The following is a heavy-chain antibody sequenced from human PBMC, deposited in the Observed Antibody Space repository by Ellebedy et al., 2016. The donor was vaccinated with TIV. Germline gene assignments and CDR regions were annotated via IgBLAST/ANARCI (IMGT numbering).Heavy chain of an antibody. CDR1: GYSFTSYW. CDR2: IYPGDSDT. J-gene: IGHJ4*02. CDR3: ARRHWNYGGDY. Sequence: ASVKVSCKGSGYSFTSYWIGWVRQMPGKGLEWMGIIYPGDSDTRYSPSSQGQVTISADKSISTAYLQWSSLKASDTAMYYCARRHWNYGGDYWGQGTLVTVSS. D-gene: IGHD1-7*01. V-gene: IGHV5-51*01.